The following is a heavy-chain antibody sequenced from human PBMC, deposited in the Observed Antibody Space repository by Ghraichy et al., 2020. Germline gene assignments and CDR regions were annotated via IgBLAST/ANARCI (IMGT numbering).Heavy chain of an antibody. J-gene: IGHJ4*02. CDR2: ISGSGGST. D-gene: IGHD3-10*01. Sequence: AGSLRLSCAASGFTFSSYAMSWVRQAPGKGLEWVSAISGSGGSTYYADSVKGRFTISRDNSKNTLYLQMNSLRAEDTAVYYCAKEYYYGSGSYNYFDYWGQGTLVTVSS. V-gene: IGHV3-23*01. CDR3: AKEYYYGSGSYNYFDY. CDR1: GFTFSSYA.